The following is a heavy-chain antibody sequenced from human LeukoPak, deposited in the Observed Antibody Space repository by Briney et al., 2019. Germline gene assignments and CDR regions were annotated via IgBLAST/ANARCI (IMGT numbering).Heavy chain of an antibody. Sequence: AGGSLRLSCAASGFTFSSYAMSWVRQAPGKGLEWVSSISSSSSYIYYADSVKGRFTISRDNAKNSLYLQMNSLRAEDTAVYYCARDLWNDYWGQGTLVTVSS. CDR2: ISSSSSYI. J-gene: IGHJ4*02. D-gene: IGHD3-3*01. CDR1: GFTFSSYA. CDR3: ARDLWNDY. V-gene: IGHV3-21*01.